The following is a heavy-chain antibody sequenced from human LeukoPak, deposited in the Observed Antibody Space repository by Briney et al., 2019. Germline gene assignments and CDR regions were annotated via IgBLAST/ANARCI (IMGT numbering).Heavy chain of an antibody. CDR2: ISSSSSYI. Sequence: GGSLRLSCAASGFTFSDYYMNWVRQAPGKGLEWVSSISSSSSYIYYADSVRGRFTISRDNAKNSLYLQMNSLRAEDTAVYYCARDRTYGSGSYYPGGFDYWGQGTLVTVSS. J-gene: IGHJ4*02. V-gene: IGHV3-21*01. D-gene: IGHD3-10*01. CDR3: ARDRTYGSGSYYPGGFDY. CDR1: GFTFSDYY.